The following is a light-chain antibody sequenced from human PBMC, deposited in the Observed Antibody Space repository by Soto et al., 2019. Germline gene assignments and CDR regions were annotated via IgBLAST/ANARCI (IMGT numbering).Light chain of an antibody. V-gene: IGKV3-20*01. Sequence: EIVLTQSPGTLSLSPGERATLSCRASQSVSSSYLAWYQQKPGQAPRLLIYGASSRATGIPDRFSGSGSGTDFTLTISSLEPEDFAVYYCQQYGSSGYTFGQGTKLELK. CDR1: QSVSSSY. CDR2: GAS. J-gene: IGKJ2*01. CDR3: QQYGSSGYT.